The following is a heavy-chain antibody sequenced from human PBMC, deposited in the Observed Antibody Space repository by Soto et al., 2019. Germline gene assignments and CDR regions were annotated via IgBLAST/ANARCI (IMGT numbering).Heavy chain of an antibody. V-gene: IGHV4-30-4*01. Sequence: QVQLQESGPGLVMPSQTLSLTCTVSGGSISSGDYYWSWIRQPPGKGLEWSGCIFYTGSTYYNPSLKSRITISVHTSKSQCSLKLTSVTAADTAVYYCASVTRYCTGGGCNPSWFDPWGQGTLVTVSS. CDR3: ASVTRYCTGGGCNPSWFDP. CDR1: GGSISSGDYY. J-gene: IGHJ5*02. CDR2: IFYTGST. D-gene: IGHD2-8*02.